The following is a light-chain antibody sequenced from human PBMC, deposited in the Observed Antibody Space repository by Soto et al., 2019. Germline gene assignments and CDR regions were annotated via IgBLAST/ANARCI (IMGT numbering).Light chain of an antibody. J-gene: IGLJ1*01. V-gene: IGLV2-23*01. CDR1: SSDVVSYNL. CDR3: CSYAGSSTYV. Sequence: QSALTKPASVSGSPGQSITISCTGTSSDVVSYNLVSWYQQHPGKAPKLMIYEGSKRPSGVSNRFSGSKSGNTASLTVSGLQAEDEADYYCCSYAGSSTYVFGTGTKLTVL. CDR2: EGS.